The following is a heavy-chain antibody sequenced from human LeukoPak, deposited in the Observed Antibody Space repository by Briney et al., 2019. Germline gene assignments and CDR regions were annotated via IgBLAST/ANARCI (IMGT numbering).Heavy chain of an antibody. D-gene: IGHD6-19*01. Sequence: GSSVKVSCKASGYTFTSYGIRWVRQAPGHALEGMGWISAYNVNTNYAQKLQGRVTMTTDKYKSTAYMELMSVRSDDTDVYYCARDLSSGWLPYWGQGTLVTVSS. J-gene: IGHJ4*02. CDR1: GYTFTSYG. CDR3: ARDLSSGWLPY. CDR2: ISAYNVNT. V-gene: IGHV1-18*01.